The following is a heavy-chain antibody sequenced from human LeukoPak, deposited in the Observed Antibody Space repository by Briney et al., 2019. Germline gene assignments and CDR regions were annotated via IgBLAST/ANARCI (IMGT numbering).Heavy chain of an antibody. CDR2: ISGSGITT. J-gene: IGHJ4*02. CDR3: VKDQRFGDLDDY. D-gene: IGHD3-10*01. Sequence: PGGSLRLSYAASGFTFSTYAMSWVRQAPGKGLEWVSTISGSGITTYYAGSVKGRFAISRDNSKSTLYLQMSSLRAEDTAVYYCVKDQRFGDLDDYRGQGTLVTVSS. CDR1: GFTFSTYA. V-gene: IGHV3-23*01.